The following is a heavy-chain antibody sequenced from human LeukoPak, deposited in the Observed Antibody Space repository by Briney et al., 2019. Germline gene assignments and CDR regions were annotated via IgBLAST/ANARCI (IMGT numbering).Heavy chain of an antibody. Sequence: SETPSLTCAVYGGSFSGYYWSLIRQPPGKGLEWIGEINHSGSTNYNPSLKSRVTISVDTSKNQFSLKLSSVTAADTAVYYCARDAGHYERVTTPFDYWGQGTLVTVSS. CDR2: INHSGST. D-gene: IGHD3-22*01. CDR1: GGSFSGYY. J-gene: IGHJ4*02. V-gene: IGHV4-34*01. CDR3: ARDAGHYERVTTPFDY.